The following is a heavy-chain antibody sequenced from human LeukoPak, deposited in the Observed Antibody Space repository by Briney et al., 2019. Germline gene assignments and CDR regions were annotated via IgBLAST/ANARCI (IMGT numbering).Heavy chain of an antibody. J-gene: IGHJ5*02. CDR1: GFTFRNYA. D-gene: IGHD6-13*01. V-gene: IGHV3-23*01. Sequence: GGSLRLSCAASGFTFRNYAMGWVRQAPGKGLEWVSAISGSGGSTYFADSVKGRFTISRDTSQNTVYLQMNSLRAEDTAVYYCGKDQSAGTRVFRWFDPWGQGTLVTVSS. CDR3: GKDQSAGTRVFRWFDP. CDR2: ISGSGGST.